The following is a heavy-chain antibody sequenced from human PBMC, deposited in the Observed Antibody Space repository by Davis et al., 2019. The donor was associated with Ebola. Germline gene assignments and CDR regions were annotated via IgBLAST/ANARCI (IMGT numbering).Heavy chain of an antibody. CDR3: ARVRQLLIRWDLQY. CDR2: ISLNSGST. Sequence: ASVKVSCKASGFTFIDYYLHWVRQAPGQGPEWMGWISLNSGSTKYSHKSPGRVTMTRDTSISTAYMELTRLRSDDTAVYYCARVRQLLIRWDLQYWGQGTPVIVSS. D-gene: IGHD6-13*01. V-gene: IGHV1-2*02. CDR1: GFTFIDYY. J-gene: IGHJ1*01.